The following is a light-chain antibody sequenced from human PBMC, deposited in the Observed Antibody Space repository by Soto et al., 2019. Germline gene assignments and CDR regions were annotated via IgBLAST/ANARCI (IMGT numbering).Light chain of an antibody. CDR2: DAS. CDR3: QHYYQWPSFS. CDR1: QIVATY. Sequence: EIVMTQSPATLSVSAGERVTFSCRASQIVATYVTWYQQKPGQAPRLLIYDASIRATDVPARFSGSGSGTEFTLTISSLQSEDFAVYYCQHYYQWPSFSFGPGTKLEIK. J-gene: IGKJ2*01. V-gene: IGKV3-15*01.